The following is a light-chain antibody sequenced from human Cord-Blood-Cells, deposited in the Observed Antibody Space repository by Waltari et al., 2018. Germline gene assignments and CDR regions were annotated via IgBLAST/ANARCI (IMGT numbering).Light chain of an antibody. Sequence: IQMTQSPSSLSACVGVRVTITCQASPDISNYLNWYQQKPGNAPKLLVYDASNLETGVPSRFSGSGSGTDFTFTISSLQPEDIATYYCQQYDNLPLTFGGGTKVEIK. CDR2: DAS. CDR3: QQYDNLPLT. V-gene: IGKV1-33*01. CDR1: PDISNY. J-gene: IGKJ4*01.